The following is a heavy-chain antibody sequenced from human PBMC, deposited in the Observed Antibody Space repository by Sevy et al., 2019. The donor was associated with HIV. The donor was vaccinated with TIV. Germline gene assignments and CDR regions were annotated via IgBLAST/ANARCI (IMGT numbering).Heavy chain of an antibody. V-gene: IGHV4-4*07. CDR2: IYISGST. CDR3: ARGPQSCNSVSCYSALS. CDR1: GGSISDYY. Sequence: SETLSLTCTVSGGSISDYYWTWIRQPAGKGLEWLGRIYISGSTEYNPSLKSRVSMSLDTSKNTSSLKLTSMNAADTAVYYCARGPQSCNSVSCYSALSWGQGILVTVSS. D-gene: IGHD2-15*01. J-gene: IGHJ4*02.